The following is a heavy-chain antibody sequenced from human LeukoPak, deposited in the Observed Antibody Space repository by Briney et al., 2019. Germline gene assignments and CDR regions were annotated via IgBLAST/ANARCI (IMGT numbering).Heavy chain of an antibody. V-gene: IGHV3-33*01. CDR3: ARGIAAAGTVPGFFDY. CDR2: IWYDGSNK. Sequence: GRSLRLSCAASGFTFSSYGMHWVRQAPGKGLEWVAVIWYDGSNKYYADSVKGPFTISRDNSKNTLYLQMNSLGAEDTAVYYCARGIAAAGTVPGFFDYWGQGTLVTVSS. CDR1: GFTFSSYG. J-gene: IGHJ4*02. D-gene: IGHD6-13*01.